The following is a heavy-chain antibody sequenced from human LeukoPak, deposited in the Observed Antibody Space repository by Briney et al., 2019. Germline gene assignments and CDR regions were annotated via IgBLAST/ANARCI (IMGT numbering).Heavy chain of an antibody. V-gene: IGHV4-61*08. CDR2: IYYSGST. Sequence: SETLSLTCTVSGGSITTSGYYWGWIRQPPGKGLEWIGYIYYSGSTNYNPSLKSRVTISVDTSKNQFSLKLSSVTAADTAVYYCARVFSRDYGLNWFDPWGQGTLVTVSS. CDR1: GGSITTSGYY. CDR3: ARVFSRDYGLNWFDP. J-gene: IGHJ5*02. D-gene: IGHD4-17*01.